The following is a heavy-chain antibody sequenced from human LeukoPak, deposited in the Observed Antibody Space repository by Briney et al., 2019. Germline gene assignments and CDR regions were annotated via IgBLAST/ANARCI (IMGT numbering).Heavy chain of an antibody. CDR2: INHSGST. CDR1: GGSFSGYY. V-gene: IGHV4-34*01. CDR3: ASGKGLATYYGSGSTY. Sequence: SETLSLTCAVYGGSFSGYYWSWIRQPPGKGLEWIGEINHSGSTNYNPSLKSRVTISVDTSKNQFSLKLSSVTAADTAVYYCASGKGLATYYGSGSTYWGQGTLVTVSS. D-gene: IGHD3-10*01. J-gene: IGHJ4*02.